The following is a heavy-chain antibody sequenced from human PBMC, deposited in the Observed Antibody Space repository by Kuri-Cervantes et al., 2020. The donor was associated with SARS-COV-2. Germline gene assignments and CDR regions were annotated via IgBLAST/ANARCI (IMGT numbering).Heavy chain of an antibody. CDR1: GFTFSSYG. CDR3: AKDCSSTSCDDAFDI. V-gene: IGHV3-33*06. Sequence: GGSLRLSCAASGFTFSSYGMHWVRQAPGKGLEWVAVIWYDGSNKYYADSVKGRFTISRDNSKNTLYLQMNSLRAEDTAVYYCAKDCSSTSCDDAFDIWGQATMVTVSS. D-gene: IGHD2-2*01. CDR2: IWYDGSNK. J-gene: IGHJ3*02.